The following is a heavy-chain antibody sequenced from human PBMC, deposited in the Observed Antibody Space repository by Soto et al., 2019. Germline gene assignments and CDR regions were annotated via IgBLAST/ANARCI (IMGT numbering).Heavy chain of an antibody. CDR2: FDPEDGET. V-gene: IGHV1-24*01. Sequence: ASVKVSCKVSGYTLTELSMHWVRQAPGKGLEWMGGFDPEDGETIYAQKFQGRVTMTEDASTDTAYMELSSLRSEDTAVYYCATVLAINQYNWNFAGPWGQGTLVTVSS. CDR3: ATVLAINQYNWNFAGP. D-gene: IGHD1-7*01. J-gene: IGHJ5*02. CDR1: GYTLTELS.